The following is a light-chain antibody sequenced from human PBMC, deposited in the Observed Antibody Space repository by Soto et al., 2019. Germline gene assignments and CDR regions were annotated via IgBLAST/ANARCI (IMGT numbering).Light chain of an antibody. V-gene: IGLV2-8*01. CDR3: SSYAGSNNLGV. Sequence: QSVLTQPPSASGSPGQSVTISCTGTSSDVGGYNYVSWYQQHPGKAPKLMIYEVSKRSSGVPDRFSGSKSGYTASLTVSVLQAEDEADYYCSSYAGSNNLGVFGTGTKLTVL. J-gene: IGLJ1*01. CDR2: EVS. CDR1: SSDVGGYNY.